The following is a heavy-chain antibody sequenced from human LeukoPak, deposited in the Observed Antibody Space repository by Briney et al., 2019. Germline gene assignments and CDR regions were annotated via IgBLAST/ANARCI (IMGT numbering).Heavy chain of an antibody. CDR1: GYTFKTYS. D-gene: IGHD3-22*01. V-gene: IGHV1-18*04. Sequence: GASVKVSCKASGYTFKTYSIAWVRQAPGQGLEWMRLISGYNGHTNYAQQAQGRVTMTTDTSTGTAYMELRSLRFDDTAVYYCARGPDTSGYEATPDCFDIWGQGTRVTVSS. CDR2: ISGYNGHT. J-gene: IGHJ3*02. CDR3: ARGPDTSGYEATPDCFDI.